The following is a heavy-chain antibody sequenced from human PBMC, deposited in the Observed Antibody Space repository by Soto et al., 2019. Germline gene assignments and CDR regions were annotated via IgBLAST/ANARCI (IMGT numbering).Heavy chain of an antibody. V-gene: IGHV3-21*01. D-gene: IGHD5-12*01. CDR2: ISTSSDI. CDR3: ARSRGDSDYDFYSDY. J-gene: IGHJ4*02. Sequence: EVQLVESGGGLVKPGGSLRLSCVASGFSFSDYTMNWVRQAPGKGLEWVSSISTSSDIDYADAVRGRFTISRDNARNSLHLQMSSLRAEYTGVYYCARSRGDSDYDFYSDYWGQGTLVTVSS. CDR1: GFSFSDYT.